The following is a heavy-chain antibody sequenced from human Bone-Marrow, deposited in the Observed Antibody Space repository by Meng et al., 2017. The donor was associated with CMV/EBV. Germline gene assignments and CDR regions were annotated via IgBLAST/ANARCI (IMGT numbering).Heavy chain of an antibody. CDR1: GYTFTSYD. D-gene: IGHD2-2*01. J-gene: IGHJ6*02. CDR3: ARENQGCCSTSCPYYYYYGMDV. V-gene: IGHV1-8*01. Sequence: ASVKVSCKASGYTFTSYDINWVRQATGQGLEWMGWMNPNSGNTGYAQKFQGRVTMTRNTSISTAYMELSSLRSDDTAVYYCARENQGCCSTSCPYYYYYGMDVWGQGTTVTVSS. CDR2: MNPNSGNT.